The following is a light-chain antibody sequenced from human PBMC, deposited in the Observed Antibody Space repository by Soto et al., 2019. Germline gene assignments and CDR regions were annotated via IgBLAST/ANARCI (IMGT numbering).Light chain of an antibody. Sequence: QSVLTQPPSVSAAPGQKVTISCSGSSSNIGSNYVSWYQQLPGTAPKLLIYDNNKRPSGIPDRFSGSKSGTSATLGITGLQTGDEADYYCGTWDSSLNAEVFGGGTKVTVL. CDR1: SSNIGSNY. J-gene: IGLJ2*01. V-gene: IGLV1-51*01. CDR2: DNN. CDR3: GTWDSSLNAEV.